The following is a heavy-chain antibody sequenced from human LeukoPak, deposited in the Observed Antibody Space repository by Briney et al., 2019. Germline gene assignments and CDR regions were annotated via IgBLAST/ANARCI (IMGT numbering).Heavy chain of an antibody. CDR1: GYSISSGYY. Sequence: SETLSLTRAVSGYSISSGYYWGWIRQPPGKGLEWIGSTYHSGSTYYNPSLKSRVTISVDTSKNQFSLKLSSATAADTAVYYCARYGVDRDYDYWGQGTLVTVSS. D-gene: IGHD3-3*01. V-gene: IGHV4-38-2*01. CDR2: TYHSGST. J-gene: IGHJ4*02. CDR3: ARYGVDRDYDY.